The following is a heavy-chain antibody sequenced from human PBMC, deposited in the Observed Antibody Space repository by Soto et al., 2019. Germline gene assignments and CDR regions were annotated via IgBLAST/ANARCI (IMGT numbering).Heavy chain of an antibody. V-gene: IGHV1-18*04. CDR3: ARGTRMAAAPYYYYGMDV. D-gene: IGHD6-13*01. CDR1: GYTFTSYG. CDR2: ISAYNGNT. J-gene: IGHJ6*02. Sequence: GASVKVSCKASGYTFTSYGISWVRQAPGQGLEWMGWISAYNGNTNYAQKLQGRVTMTTDTSTSTAYMELRSLRSDDTAVYYCARGTRMAAAPYYYYGMDVWGQGTTVTVSS.